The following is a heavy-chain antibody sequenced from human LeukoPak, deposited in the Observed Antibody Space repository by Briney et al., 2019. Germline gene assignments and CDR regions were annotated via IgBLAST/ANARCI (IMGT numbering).Heavy chain of an antibody. Sequence: PGGSLRLSCGASGFTFSPHWMYWVRQAPGKGLVWVSRINGDGDRTTYADFMKGRFTISRDNAKNTLYLEMTSLKVDDTAVYYCARRVGATRLDSWGQGTLVTVSS. V-gene: IGHV3-74*03. D-gene: IGHD1-26*01. J-gene: IGHJ4*02. CDR1: GFTFSPHW. CDR3: ARRVGATRLDS. CDR2: INGDGDRT.